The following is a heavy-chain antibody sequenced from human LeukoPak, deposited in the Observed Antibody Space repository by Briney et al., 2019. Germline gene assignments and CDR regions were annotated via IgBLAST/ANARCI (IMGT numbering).Heavy chain of an antibody. CDR2: ISYDGSNK. Sequence: GGSLRLSCAASGFTFSSYGINWVRQAPGKGLEWVAAISYDGSNKYYADSVKGRFTISRDNSKNTLYLQMNSLRAEDMAAYYCAKRNIGNYYYYMDVWGKGTTVTVSS. V-gene: IGHV3-30*18. D-gene: IGHD1/OR15-1a*01. CDR1: GFTFSSYG. CDR3: AKRNIGNYYYYMDV. J-gene: IGHJ6*03.